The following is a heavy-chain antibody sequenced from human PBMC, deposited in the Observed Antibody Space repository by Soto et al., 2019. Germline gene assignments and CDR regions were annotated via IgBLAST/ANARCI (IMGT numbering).Heavy chain of an antibody. V-gene: IGHV1-8*01. CDR2: MDPNSGNT. CDR1: GYTFTTYD. D-gene: IGHD3-10*01. CDR3: ARYCFGSGTPDAFDI. J-gene: IGHJ3*02. Sequence: QAQLVQSGAEVKKPGASVKVSCKSSGYTFTTYDIHWVRQAAGQGLEWMGWMDPNSGNTAFAQNFQGRLTLTRNTSMSTAYMELSSLRSEETAVYYCARYCFGSGTPDAFDIWGQGTVVTVSS.